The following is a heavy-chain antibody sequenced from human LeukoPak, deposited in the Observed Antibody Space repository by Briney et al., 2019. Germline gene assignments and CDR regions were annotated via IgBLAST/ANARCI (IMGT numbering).Heavy chain of an antibody. J-gene: IGHJ4*02. CDR2: ISYSGTT. Sequence: PSETLSLTCTVSGGSISSHYWSWIRQSPGKGLEWIGYISYSGTTNYKPSLKSRVTISVDTSKNQFSLKLSFVTAADTAVYYCASSSYYDSSGPTFDYWGQGTLVTVSS. CDR1: GGSISSHY. V-gene: IGHV4-59*11. CDR3: ASSSYYDSSGPTFDY. D-gene: IGHD3-22*01.